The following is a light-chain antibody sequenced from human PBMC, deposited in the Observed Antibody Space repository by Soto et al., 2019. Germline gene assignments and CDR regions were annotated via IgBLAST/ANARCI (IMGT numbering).Light chain of an antibody. CDR3: QQRSSWPRIT. Sequence: EIVLTQSPATLSLSPGERATLSCRASQRVRSHLGWYQQKPCQAPRLVIYGASNRATGIPARFSGSGAGTDFSLTISRLEPEDFAVYYCQQRSSWPRITFGQGTRLEIK. CDR1: QRVRSH. V-gene: IGKV3-11*01. CDR2: GAS. J-gene: IGKJ5*01.